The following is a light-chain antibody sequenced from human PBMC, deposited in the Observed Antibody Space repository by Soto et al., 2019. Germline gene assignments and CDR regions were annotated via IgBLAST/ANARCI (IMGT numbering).Light chain of an antibody. V-gene: IGKV3-20*01. CDR3: QQYGNSPIT. Sequence: EVVLTQSPGTLSLSRGERATLSCRASERIYSAYLGWYQQKPGQAPRLLIYGTSSRATGIQDRFSGSGSGTDFTLTISRLETEDFAVYYCQQYGNSPITFGQGTRLEIK. CDR2: GTS. CDR1: ERIYSAY. J-gene: IGKJ5*01.